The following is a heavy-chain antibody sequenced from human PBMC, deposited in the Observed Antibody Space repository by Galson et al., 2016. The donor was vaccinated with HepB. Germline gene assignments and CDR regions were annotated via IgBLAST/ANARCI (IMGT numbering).Heavy chain of an antibody. J-gene: IGHJ4*02. CDR3: ASDCGFGGGLDY. CDR2: IIPIFGTT. Sequence: SVKVSCKVSADTFNSYAINWVRQAPGQGLEWMGGIIPIFGTTIYAQKFQGRVKITADESTTTAYMELSSLTSEDTAVYYCASDCGFGGGLDYWGQGTLVTVS. V-gene: IGHV1-69*13. CDR1: ADTFNSYA. D-gene: IGHD2-21*01.